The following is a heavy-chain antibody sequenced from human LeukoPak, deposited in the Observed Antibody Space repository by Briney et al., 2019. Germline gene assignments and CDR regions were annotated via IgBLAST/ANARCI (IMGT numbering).Heavy chain of an antibody. CDR1: GFTFSSYS. CDR3: ARDYSSSWSAGGY. Sequence: GGSLRLSCAASGFTFSSYSMNWVRQAPGKGLEWVSSISSSSSYTYYADSVKGRFTISRDNAKNSLYLQMNSLRAEDTAVYYCARDYSSSWSAGGYWGQGTLVTVSS. CDR2: ISSSSSYT. J-gene: IGHJ4*02. V-gene: IGHV3-21*01. D-gene: IGHD6-13*01.